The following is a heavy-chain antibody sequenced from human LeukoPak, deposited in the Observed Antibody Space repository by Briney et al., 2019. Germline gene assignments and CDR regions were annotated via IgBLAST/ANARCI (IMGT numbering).Heavy chain of an antibody. CDR1: GFTFSNSA. J-gene: IGHJ4*02. V-gene: IGHV3-23*01. CDR2: ISGSGARK. CDR3: AKRDC. Sequence: GGSLRLSCAASGFTFSNSAMSWVRPAPGKGLELVSAISGSGARKYYADSGKGRFTIPRDNSKNTLYLQMNTLRAEDTAVYYCAKRDCWGQGTLVTVSS.